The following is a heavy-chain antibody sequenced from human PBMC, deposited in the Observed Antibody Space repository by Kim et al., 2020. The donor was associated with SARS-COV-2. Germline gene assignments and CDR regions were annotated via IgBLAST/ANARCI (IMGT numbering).Heavy chain of an antibody. Sequence: SETLSLTCTVSGGSISSYYWSWIRQPPGKGLEWIGDIYYSGSTNYNPSLKSRVTISVDTSKNQFSLKLSSVTAADTAVYYCARGREGYTSSWYLDYWGQGALVTVSS. CDR1: GGSISSYY. CDR3: ARGREGYTSSWYLDY. CDR2: IYYSGST. D-gene: IGHD6-13*01. J-gene: IGHJ4*02. V-gene: IGHV4-59*01.